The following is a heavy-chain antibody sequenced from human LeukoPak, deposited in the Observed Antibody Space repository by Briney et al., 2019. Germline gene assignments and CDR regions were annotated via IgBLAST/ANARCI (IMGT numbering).Heavy chain of an antibody. V-gene: IGHV1-2*06. J-gene: IGHJ5*02. CDR1: GYTFTGYY. Sequence: ASVKVSCKASGYTFTGYYMHWVRQAPGQGLEWMGRINPNSGGTNYAQKFQGRVTMTRDTSISTAYMELGRLRPDDTAVYYCARSRPIVPAKVNWFDPWGQGTLVTVSS. D-gene: IGHD2-2*01. CDR2: INPNSGGT. CDR3: ARSRPIVPAKVNWFDP.